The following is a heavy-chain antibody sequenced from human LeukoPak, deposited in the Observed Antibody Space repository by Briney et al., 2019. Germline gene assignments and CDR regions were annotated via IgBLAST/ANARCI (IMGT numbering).Heavy chain of an antibody. Sequence: GGSLRLSCAASGFTFSSYWMHWVRQAPGKGLVWVSRINTDETITTYADSVKGRFTISRDNAKNTLYLQMNSLRAEDTAVYYCARATYYYDSSSYRAVYYFDYWGQGTLVTVSS. CDR1: GFTFSSYW. CDR3: ARATYYYDSSSYRAVYYFDY. J-gene: IGHJ4*02. D-gene: IGHD3-22*01. CDR2: INTDETIT. V-gene: IGHV3-74*01.